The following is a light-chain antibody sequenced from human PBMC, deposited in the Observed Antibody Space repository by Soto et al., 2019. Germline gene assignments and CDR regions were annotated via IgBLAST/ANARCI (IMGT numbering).Light chain of an antibody. J-gene: IGKJ1*01. CDR1: QSVSSTY. V-gene: IGKV3-20*01. CDR3: HQYVSSWT. Sequence: EIVLTESPGTRSLSPGERATLSCRASQSVSSTYVAWYQQKSGQAPRLLIYGASSRATGIPDRFSGSGSGTDFTLTISRLEPEDFAVYYCHQYVSSWTFGQGTKVDIK. CDR2: GAS.